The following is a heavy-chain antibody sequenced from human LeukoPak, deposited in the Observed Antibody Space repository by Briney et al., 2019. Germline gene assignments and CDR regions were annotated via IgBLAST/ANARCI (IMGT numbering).Heavy chain of an antibody. J-gene: IGHJ6*02. CDR2: LNPNTGNP. CDR3: ARTFDDYYGMDV. Sequence: IGLLNPNTGNPTYAQSFTGRFVFSLDTSVSTAYLQISSLKAEDTAVYYCARTFDDYYGMDVWGQGTTVTVSS. V-gene: IGHV7-4-1*02. D-gene: IGHD3-9*01.